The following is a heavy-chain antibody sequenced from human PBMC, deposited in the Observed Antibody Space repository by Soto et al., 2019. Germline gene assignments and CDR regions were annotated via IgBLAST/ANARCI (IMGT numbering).Heavy chain of an antibody. D-gene: IGHD1-26*01. V-gene: IGHV3-30-3*01. CDR1: GFTFSAYI. J-gene: IGHJ6*02. CDR3: ARAYYGGSHFYGMDV. CDR2: ISPDGNKK. Sequence: PGGSLRLSCAASGFTFSAYIIHWVRQAPGKGLEWVALISPDGNKKYYADSVKGRFTISRDNSKNTLYLQLNSLRAEDTAVFFCARAYYGGSHFYGMDVWGQGTTVTVS.